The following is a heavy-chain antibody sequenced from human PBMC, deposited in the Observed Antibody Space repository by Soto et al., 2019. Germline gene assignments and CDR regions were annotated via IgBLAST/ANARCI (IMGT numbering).Heavy chain of an antibody. CDR3: ARGAVADYSRVLAY. J-gene: IGHJ4*02. Sequence: SQTLSLTCVISGGSVSSNSAAWNWIRQSPSRGLEWLGRTYYRSKWYKDYEVSVKSRITINLDTSKNQFSLQLNSVTPEDTAVYYCARGAVADYSRVLAYWGQGTLVTAPQ. D-gene: IGHD6-19*01. CDR1: GGSVSSNSAA. CDR2: TYYRSKWYK. V-gene: IGHV6-1*01.